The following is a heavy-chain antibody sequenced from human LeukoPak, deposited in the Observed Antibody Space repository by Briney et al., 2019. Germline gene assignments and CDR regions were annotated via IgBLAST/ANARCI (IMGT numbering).Heavy chain of an antibody. J-gene: IGHJ1*01. CDR2: ITSTSSNI. Sequence: GGSLRLSCAASGFTFSTYNMNWVRQAPGKGLEWVSSITSTSSNIYYADSVKGRFTISRDNAKNSLYLQMNSLRAEDTALYYCVSGRYCSSSTCYTGEYFPQWGQGTLVSVSS. V-gene: IGHV3-21*01. D-gene: IGHD2-2*02. CDR1: GFTFSTYN. CDR3: VSGRYCSSSTCYTGEYFPQ.